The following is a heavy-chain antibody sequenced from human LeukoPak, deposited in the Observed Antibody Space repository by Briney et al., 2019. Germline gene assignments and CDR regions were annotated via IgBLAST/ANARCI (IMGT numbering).Heavy chain of an antibody. CDR1: GYSFTSYW. CDR3: ARHPEILGRELLWYFDY. V-gene: IGHV5-51*01. J-gene: IGHJ4*02. CDR2: IYPGDSDT. Sequence: GESLKISCKGSGYSFTSYWIGWVRQMPGKGLEWMGIIYPGDSDTRYSPSFQGQVTISADKSISTAYLQWSSLKASDTAMYYCARHPEILGRELLWYFDYWGQGTLVTVSS. D-gene: IGHD2-21*01.